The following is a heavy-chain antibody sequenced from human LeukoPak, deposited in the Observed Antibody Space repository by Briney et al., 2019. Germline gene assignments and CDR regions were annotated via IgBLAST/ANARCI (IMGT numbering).Heavy chain of an antibody. D-gene: IGHD6-19*01. Sequence: GASVTVSYKASGYSFTVYYMHWVRQAPGQGLEWMGWVNPNRGDTSYSQNFQGRVTMTRGMSISTAKMELSSMRSDDTAVYVCASATQFAMAVAGYAFDIWGQGTMVTVSS. CDR2: VNPNRGDT. CDR1: GYSFTVYY. CDR3: ASATQFAMAVAGYAFDI. J-gene: IGHJ3*02. V-gene: IGHV1-2*02.